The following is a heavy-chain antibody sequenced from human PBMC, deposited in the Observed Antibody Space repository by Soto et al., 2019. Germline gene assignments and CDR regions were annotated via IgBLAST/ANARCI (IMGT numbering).Heavy chain of an antibody. V-gene: IGHV3-15*01. D-gene: IGHD5-12*01. CDR3: TTNSGYDYGDHRNDY. CDR2: IKSKTDGGTK. Sequence: GGSLRLSCAASGFTFSSAWMSWVRQAPGKGLEWVGRIKSKTDGGTKDYAAPVKGRFTISRDDSKNTLYLQMNSLKTEDTAVYYCTTNSGYDYGDHRNDYWGQGTLVTVSS. CDR1: GFTFSSAW. J-gene: IGHJ4*02.